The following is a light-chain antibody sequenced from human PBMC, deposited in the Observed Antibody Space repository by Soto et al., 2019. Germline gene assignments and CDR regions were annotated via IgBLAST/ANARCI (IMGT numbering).Light chain of an antibody. Sequence: EIVMTQSPATLSVSPGDRATLSCRAAYSVGSDLAWYQVRPGQAPRLLIYGASTRATGIPARFSGRGSGTEFTLTISSLQSEDSAVYYCQQHNFWSLYSFAQGTKVEIK. V-gene: IGKV3-15*01. CDR2: GAS. J-gene: IGKJ2*01. CDR3: QQHNFWSLYS. CDR1: YSVGSD.